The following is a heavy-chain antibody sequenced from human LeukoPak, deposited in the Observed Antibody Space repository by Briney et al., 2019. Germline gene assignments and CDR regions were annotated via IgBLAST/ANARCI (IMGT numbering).Heavy chain of an antibody. J-gene: IGHJ6*02. Sequence: KASETLSLTCTVSGGSISSSSYYWGWIRQPPGKGLEWIESIYYSGSTYYNPSLKSRVTISVDTSKNQFSLKLSSVTAAGTAVYYCASLNPPYYYYGMDVWGQGTTVTVSS. CDR3: ASLNPPYYYYGMDV. CDR2: IYYSGST. CDR1: GGSISSSSYY. V-gene: IGHV4-39*01.